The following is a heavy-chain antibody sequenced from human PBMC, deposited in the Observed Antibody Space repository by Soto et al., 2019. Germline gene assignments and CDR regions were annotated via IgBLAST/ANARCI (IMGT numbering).Heavy chain of an antibody. CDR2: IYYSGST. Sequence: LSLTCTVSGGSISSYYWSWIRQPPGKGLEWIGYIYYSGSTNYNPSLKSRVTISVDTSKNQFSLKLSSVTAADTAVYYCARGGNYYDSSGYYYYWGQGTLVTVSS. V-gene: IGHV4-59*01. CDR1: GGSISSYY. J-gene: IGHJ4*02. CDR3: ARGGNYYDSSGYYYY. D-gene: IGHD3-22*01.